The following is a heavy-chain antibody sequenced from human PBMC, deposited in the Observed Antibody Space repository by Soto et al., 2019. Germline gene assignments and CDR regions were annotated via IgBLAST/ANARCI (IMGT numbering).Heavy chain of an antibody. CDR3: ARVAYDFWSGLFDP. CDR1: GGSISSYY. V-gene: IGHV4-59*01. D-gene: IGHD3-3*01. CDR2: IYYSGST. J-gene: IGHJ5*02. Sequence: PSEILSLTCTVSGGSISSYYWSWIRQPPGKGLEWIGYIYYSGSTNYNPSLKSRVTISVDTSKNQFSLKLSSVTAADTAVYYCARVAYDFWSGLFDPWGQGTLVTVSS.